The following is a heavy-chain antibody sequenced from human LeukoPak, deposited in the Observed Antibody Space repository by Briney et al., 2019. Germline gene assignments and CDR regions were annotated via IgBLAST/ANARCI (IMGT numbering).Heavy chain of an antibody. CDR2: INPSGGST. CDR1: GYTFTSYY. CDR3: ARVTPPYCSSTSCYLDY. J-gene: IGHJ4*02. V-gene: IGHV1-46*01. D-gene: IGHD2-2*01. Sequence: ASVKVSCKASGYTFTSYYMHWVRQAPGQGLEWMGIINPSGGSTSYAQKFQGRVTMTRDTSTSTVYMELSSLRSEDTAAYYCARVTPPYCSSTSCYLDYWGQGTLVTVSS.